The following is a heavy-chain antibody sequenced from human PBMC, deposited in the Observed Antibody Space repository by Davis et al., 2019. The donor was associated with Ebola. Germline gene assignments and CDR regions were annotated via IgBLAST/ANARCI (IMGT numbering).Heavy chain of an antibody. D-gene: IGHD3-10*01. CDR2: IIPIFGTA. Sequence: SVKVSCKASGYTFTSYGISWVRQAPGQGLEWMGGIIPIFGTANYAQKFQGRVTITADESTSTAYMELSSLRSEDTAVYYCAESNRGSGSGYYYYGMDVWGQGTTVTVSS. CDR3: AESNRGSGSGYYYYGMDV. J-gene: IGHJ6*02. V-gene: IGHV1-69*13. CDR1: GYTFTSYG.